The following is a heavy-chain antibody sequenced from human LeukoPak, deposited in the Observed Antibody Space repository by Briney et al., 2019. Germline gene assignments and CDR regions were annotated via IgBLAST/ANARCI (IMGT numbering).Heavy chain of an antibody. V-gene: IGHV4-34*01. CDR3: ASEPSGIAAAVGDWFDP. D-gene: IGHD6-13*01. CDR2: INHSGTT. Sequence: PSETLSLTCAVYGGSFSGYDWTWIRQPPGKGLQWIGEINHSGTTNYNPSLKSRVTIPVDTSKNQFSLKLSSVTAADTAVYYCASEPSGIAAAVGDWFDPWGQGTLVTVSS. CDR1: GGSFSGYD. J-gene: IGHJ5*02.